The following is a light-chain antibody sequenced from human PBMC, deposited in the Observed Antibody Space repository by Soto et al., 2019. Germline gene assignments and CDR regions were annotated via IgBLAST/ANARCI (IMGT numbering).Light chain of an antibody. CDR1: QSIISY. CDR2: AAS. J-gene: IGKJ2*01. CDR3: QQSYSSPLT. Sequence: DIQMTQSPSSLSASVGDRVTITCQSSQSIISYLNWYQQKAGKAPQLLIYAASSLQSGVPARFSCSGSGTDFILSISSLQPEDSAIYYCQQSYSSPLTFGQGTKLEI. V-gene: IGKV1-39*01.